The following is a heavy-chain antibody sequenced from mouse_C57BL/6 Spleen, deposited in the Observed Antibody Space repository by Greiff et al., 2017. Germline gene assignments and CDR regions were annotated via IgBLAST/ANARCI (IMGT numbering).Heavy chain of an antibody. Sequence: VKLQQSGPELVKPGASVKISCKASGYAFSSSWMNWVKQRPGKGLEWIGRIYPGDGDTNYNGKFKGKATLTADKSSSTAYMQLSSLTSEDSAVYFCARSDLYWYFDVWGTGTTVTVSS. CDR2: IYPGDGDT. CDR3: ARSDLYWYFDV. CDR1: GYAFSSSW. J-gene: IGHJ1*03. V-gene: IGHV1-82*01.